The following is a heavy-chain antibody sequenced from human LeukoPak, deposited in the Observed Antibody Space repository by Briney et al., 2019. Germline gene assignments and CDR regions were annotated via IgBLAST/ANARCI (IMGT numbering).Heavy chain of an antibody. Sequence: GGSLRLSCAASGFTFSTYSMNWVRQAPGKGLEWVSSISSTSSYIYYADSVKGRFTISRDNAKNSLYLQMNSLRAEDTAVYYCAKALLWFGENNWFDPWGQGTLVIVSS. V-gene: IGHV3-21*01. J-gene: IGHJ5*02. CDR1: GFTFSTYS. D-gene: IGHD3-10*01. CDR2: ISSTSSYI. CDR3: AKALLWFGENNWFDP.